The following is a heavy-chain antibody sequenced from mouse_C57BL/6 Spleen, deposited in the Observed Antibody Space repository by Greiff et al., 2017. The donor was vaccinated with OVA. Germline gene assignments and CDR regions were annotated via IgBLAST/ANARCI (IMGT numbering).Heavy chain of an antibody. D-gene: IGHD3-2*02. V-gene: IGHV8-12*01. Sequence: QVQLKESGPGILQSSQTLSLTCSFSGFSLSTSGMGVSWIRQPSGKGLEWLAHIYWDDDKRYNPPLKSRITISKDTSRNQVFLKITSVDTADTATYYGARRNTAQALDYWGQGTSVTVSS. CDR1: GFSLSTSGMG. J-gene: IGHJ4*01. CDR3: ARRNTAQALDY. CDR2: IYWDDDK.